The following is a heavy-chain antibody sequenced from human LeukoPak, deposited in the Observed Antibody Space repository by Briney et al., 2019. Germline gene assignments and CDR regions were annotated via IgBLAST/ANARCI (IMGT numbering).Heavy chain of an antibody. CDR1: GYTLSDLS. V-gene: IGHV1-24*01. J-gene: IGHJ4*02. CDR3: ATAFAGNLVDY. CDR2: FALEDGEK. D-gene: IGHD1-14*01. Sequence: ASVKVSCKVSGYTLSDLSMHWVRQAPGKGLEWMGSFALEDGEKIYAQKFQGRVTMTEDTSTDTAYIELSSLRSEDTAVYYCATAFAGNLVDYWGQGTLVTVSS.